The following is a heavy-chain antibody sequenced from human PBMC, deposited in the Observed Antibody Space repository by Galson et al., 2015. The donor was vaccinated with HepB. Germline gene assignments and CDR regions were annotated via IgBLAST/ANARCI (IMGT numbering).Heavy chain of an antibody. Sequence: TLSLTCTVSGGSISSGDYYWSWIRQPPGKGLEWIGYIYYSGSTYYNPSLKSRVTISVDTSKNQFSLKLSSVTAADTAVYYCARGYYDSSGYYYGLDYWGQGTLVTVSS. D-gene: IGHD3-22*01. CDR1: GGSISSGDYY. CDR3: ARGYYDSSGYYYGLDY. CDR2: IYYSGST. J-gene: IGHJ4*02. V-gene: IGHV4-30-4*01.